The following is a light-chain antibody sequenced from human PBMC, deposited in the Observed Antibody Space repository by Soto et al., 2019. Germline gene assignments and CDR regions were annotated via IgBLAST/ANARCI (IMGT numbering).Light chain of an antibody. CDR2: KAS. Sequence: DSQMTQSPSSLFASVGDRVTLTCQATQDINSWLAWYQQKPGKAPKLLIYKASYLQSWVPSTFSGSGSGTEFTLTISSLQPDDFATYYCQQYKSYSSWTFGQGTKVDIK. V-gene: IGKV1-5*03. J-gene: IGKJ1*01. CDR1: QDINSW. CDR3: QQYKSYSSWT.